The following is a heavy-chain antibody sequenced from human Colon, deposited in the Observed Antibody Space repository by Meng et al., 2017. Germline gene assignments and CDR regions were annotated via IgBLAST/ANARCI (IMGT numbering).Heavy chain of an antibody. V-gene: IGHV3-20*04. J-gene: IGHJ3*01. CDR2: LNWNGGNT. Sequence: VQLWAYGGVGGRPWWSLRLSCAASGFTFDDYGMSWVRPAPGKGLEWVSGLNWNGGNTAYADSVKGRFTISRDNAKNSLYLQMNGLRAEDTALYYCARPDSGTHLAAFDVWGQGTMVTVSS. CDR1: GFTFDDYG. CDR3: ARPDSGTHLAAFDV. D-gene: IGHD1-26*01.